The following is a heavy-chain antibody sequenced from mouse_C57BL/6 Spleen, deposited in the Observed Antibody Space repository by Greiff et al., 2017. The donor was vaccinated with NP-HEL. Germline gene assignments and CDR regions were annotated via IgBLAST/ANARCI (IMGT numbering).Heavy chain of an antibody. J-gene: IGHJ3*01. CDR1: GYTFTSYT. D-gene: IGHD4-1*01. V-gene: IGHV1-4*01. Sequence: VMLVESGAELARPGASVKMSCKASGYTFTSYTMHWVKQRPGQGLEWIGYINPSSGYTKYNQKFKDKATLTADKSSSTAYMQLSSLTSEDSAVYYCARGETGTFAYWGQGTLVTVSA. CDR3: ARGETGTFAY. CDR2: INPSSGYT.